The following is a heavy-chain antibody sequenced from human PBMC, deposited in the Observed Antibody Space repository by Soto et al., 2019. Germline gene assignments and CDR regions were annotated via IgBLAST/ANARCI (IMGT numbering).Heavy chain of an antibody. CDR1: GYSISSGYY. Sequence: SETLSLTCAVSGYSISSGYYWGWIRQPPGKGLEWIGSIYHSGSTYYNPSLKSRVTISVDTSKNQFSLKLSSVTAADTAVYYCARYYGSGRNYYYYGMDVWGQGTTVTVSS. CDR3: ARYYGSGRNYYYYGMDV. V-gene: IGHV4-38-2*01. D-gene: IGHD3-10*01. J-gene: IGHJ6*02. CDR2: IYHSGST.